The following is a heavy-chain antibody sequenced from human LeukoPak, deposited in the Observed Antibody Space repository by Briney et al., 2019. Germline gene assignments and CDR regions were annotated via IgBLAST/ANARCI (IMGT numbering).Heavy chain of an antibody. D-gene: IGHD5-12*01. CDR2: IYYSGST. CDR3: ARVNSGYDSFAFDI. Sequence: PSETLSLTCTVSGGSISSGGYYWSWIRQHPGKGLEWIGYIYYSGSTYYNPSLKSRVTISVDTSKNQFSLKPSSVTAADTAVYYCARVNSGYDSFAFDIWGQGTMVTVSS. V-gene: IGHV4-31*03. J-gene: IGHJ3*02. CDR1: GGSISSGGYY.